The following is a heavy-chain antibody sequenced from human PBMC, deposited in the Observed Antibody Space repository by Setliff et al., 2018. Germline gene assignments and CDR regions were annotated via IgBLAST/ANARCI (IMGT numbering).Heavy chain of an antibody. Sequence: GGSLRLSCAASGFTFSSYSMNWVRQAPGKGLEWVSYISSSSSTIYYADSVKGRFTISRDNAKNPLYLQMNSLRAEDTAVYYCAREYYGSGNWFDPWGQGTLVTVSS. CDR1: GFTFSSYS. D-gene: IGHD3-10*01. V-gene: IGHV3-48*04. CDR3: AREYYGSGNWFDP. J-gene: IGHJ5*02. CDR2: ISSSSSTI.